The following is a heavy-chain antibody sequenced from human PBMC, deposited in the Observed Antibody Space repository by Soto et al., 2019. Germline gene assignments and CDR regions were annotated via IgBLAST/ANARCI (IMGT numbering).Heavy chain of an antibody. CDR1: GYTFAAYY. Sequence: GASVKVSCKTSGYTFAAYYIHWIRQAPGQGLEWMGWINPTSGGTVYAQNFQDRVTMTRDTSISTAYMELRRLNSGDTAVYYCARDPDYGDYWGYFFDSWGQGTPVTVSS. CDR2: INPTSGGT. D-gene: IGHD4-17*01. CDR3: ARDPDYGDYWGYFFDS. J-gene: IGHJ4*02. V-gene: IGHV1-2*02.